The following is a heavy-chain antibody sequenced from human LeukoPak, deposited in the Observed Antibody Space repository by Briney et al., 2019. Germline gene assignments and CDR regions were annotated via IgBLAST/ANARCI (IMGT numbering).Heavy chain of an antibody. CDR1: GFTFDDYA. J-gene: IGHJ4*02. D-gene: IGHD6-19*01. CDR2: ISWNSGSI. CDR3: AKGGQQWLVRAFDY. Sequence: GGSLRLSCAASGFTFDDYAMHWARQAPGKGLEWVSGISWNSGSIGYADSVKGRFTISRDNAKNSLYLQMNSLRAEDTALYYCAKGGQQWLVRAFDYWGQGTLVTVSS. V-gene: IGHV3-9*01.